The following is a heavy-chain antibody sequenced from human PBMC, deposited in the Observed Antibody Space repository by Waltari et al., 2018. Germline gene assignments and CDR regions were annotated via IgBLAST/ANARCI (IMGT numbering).Heavy chain of an antibody. CDR1: GGTFSSYA. D-gene: IGHD3-22*01. V-gene: IGHV1-69*04. J-gene: IGHJ4*02. CDR3: ARRPPYYYDSKLDY. CDR2: IIPILGIA. Sequence: QVQLVQSGAEVKKPGSSVKVSCKASGGTFSSYAISWVRQAPGQGLEWMGGIIPILGIANYAQKFQGRVTITADESTSTAYMELSSLRSEDTTVYYCARRPPYYYDSKLDYWGQGTLVTVSS.